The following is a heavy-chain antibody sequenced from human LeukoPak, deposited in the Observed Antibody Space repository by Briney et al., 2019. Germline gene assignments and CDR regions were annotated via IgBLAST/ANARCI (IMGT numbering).Heavy chain of an antibody. CDR3: ARLSNGYRQWLPPERSSYFDY. Sequence: ASVKVSCKAPGDTFTSYAMHWGRQGPGQRREWRGWINAGNGDAKYSQKLWGRGTITRDTSASTAYMEMSSMRSEHQAVYQCARLSNGYRQWLPPERSSYFDYWGQGTLVTVSS. V-gene: IGHV1-3*01. J-gene: IGHJ4*02. CDR1: GDTFTSYA. D-gene: IGHD6-19*01. CDR2: INAGNGDA.